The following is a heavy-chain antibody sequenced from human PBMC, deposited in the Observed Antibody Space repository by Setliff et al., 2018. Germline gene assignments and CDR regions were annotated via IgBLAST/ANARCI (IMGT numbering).Heavy chain of an antibody. J-gene: IGHJ6*02. D-gene: IGHD3-10*01. V-gene: IGHV1-3*01. CDR2: INAGNGNT. CDR3: ARGDGSGSYYYYYYGMDV. CDR1: GYTFTSYA. Sequence: GASVKVSCKASGYTFTSYAMHWVRQAPGQRLEWMGWINAGNGNTKYSQKFQGRVTITRDTSASTAYMELSSLRSEDTAVYYCARGDGSGSYYYYYYGMDVWGQGTTVTVSS.